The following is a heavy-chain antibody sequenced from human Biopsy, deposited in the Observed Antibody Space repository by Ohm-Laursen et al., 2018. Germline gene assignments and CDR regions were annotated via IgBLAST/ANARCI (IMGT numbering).Heavy chain of an antibody. D-gene: IGHD3-22*01. CDR3: ARDRGYYSDRTVPGYFDL. J-gene: IGHJ2*01. Sequence: TLSLTCTVSGGSISSYYWSWIRQPPGKGLQWIGYVYYTGCTDYNPSLQSRVTISVDTSKNHFSLRLRSVTPADTAIYYCARDRGYYSDRTVPGYFDLWGRGTLVTVSS. CDR2: VYYTGCT. V-gene: IGHV4-59*01. CDR1: GGSISSYY.